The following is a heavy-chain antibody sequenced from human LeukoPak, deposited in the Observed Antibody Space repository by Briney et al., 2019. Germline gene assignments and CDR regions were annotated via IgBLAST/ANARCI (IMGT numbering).Heavy chain of an antibody. CDR2: ISSSSSYI. Sequence: GGSLRLSCAASGFTFSSYSMNWVRQAPGKGLVWVSSISSSSSYIYYADSVKGRFTISRDNAKNSLYLQMNSLRAEDTAVYCCAGDYSEYYYYYYMDVWGKGTTVAASS. D-gene: IGHD2-15*01. V-gene: IGHV3-21*01. CDR1: GFTFSSYS. J-gene: IGHJ6*03. CDR3: AGDYSEYYYYYYMDV.